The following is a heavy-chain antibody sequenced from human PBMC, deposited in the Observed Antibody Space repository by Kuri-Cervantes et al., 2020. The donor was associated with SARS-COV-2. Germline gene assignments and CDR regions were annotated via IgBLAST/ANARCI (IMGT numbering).Heavy chain of an antibody. V-gene: IGHV4-59*08. Sequence: GSLRLSCTACGGSISNYFWSWIRQPPGKGLEWIGYINYSGSTKYNPSLKSRVSISMDTSRNQYSLMLTSVTAADTAVYYCARHHCSSTSCWLHQLWGQGTLITVSS. CDR3: ARHHCSSTSCWLHQL. CDR1: GGSISNYF. D-gene: IGHD2-2*01. J-gene: IGHJ1*01. CDR2: INYSGST.